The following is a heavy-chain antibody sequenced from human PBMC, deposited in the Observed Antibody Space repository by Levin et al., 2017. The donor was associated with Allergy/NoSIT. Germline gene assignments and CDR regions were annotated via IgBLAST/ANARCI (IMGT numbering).Heavy chain of an antibody. D-gene: IGHD1-26*01. CDR3: ARHGTRSDWYFDL. CDR1: GGSISSSSYY. V-gene: IGHV4-39*01. CDR2: IYYSGST. J-gene: IGHJ2*01. Sequence: PSETLSLTCTVSGGSISSSSYYWGWIRQPPGKGLEWIGSIYYSGSTYYNPSLKSRVTISVDTSKNQFSLKLSSVTAADTAVYYCARHGTRSDWYFDLWGRGTLVTVSS.